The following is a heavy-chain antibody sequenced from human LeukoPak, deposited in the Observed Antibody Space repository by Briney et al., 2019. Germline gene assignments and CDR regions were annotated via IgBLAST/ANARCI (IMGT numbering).Heavy chain of an antibody. D-gene: IGHD6-19*01. V-gene: IGHV4-39*01. CDR1: GGSISSSSYY. CDR2: IYSSGSN. Sequence: SATLSLTCTVSGGSISSSSYYWGWIRQPPGKGLEWIGSIYSSGSNYYNPSLESRVTTSVDTSKNQFSLKLSSVTAADTAVYYCAGWCSSGWWGNWGQGTLVIVSS. J-gene: IGHJ4*02. CDR3: AGWCSSGWWGN.